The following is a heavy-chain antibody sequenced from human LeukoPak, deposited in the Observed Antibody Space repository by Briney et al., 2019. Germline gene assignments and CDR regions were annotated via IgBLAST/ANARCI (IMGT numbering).Heavy chain of an antibody. Sequence: GSLSLSCAASGFTFSSYAMHWVRQAPGKGLEWVAVIWYDGSNKYYADSVKGRFTISRDNSKNTLYLQMNSLRAEDTAVYYCARDEGYCSSTSCYNDYYGMDVWGQGTTVTVSS. V-gene: IGHV3-33*08. D-gene: IGHD2-2*02. CDR3: ARDEGYCSSTSCYNDYYGMDV. CDR1: GFTFSSYA. CDR2: IWYDGSNK. J-gene: IGHJ6*02.